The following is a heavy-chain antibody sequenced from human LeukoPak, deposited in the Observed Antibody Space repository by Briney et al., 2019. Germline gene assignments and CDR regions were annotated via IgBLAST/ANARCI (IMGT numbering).Heavy chain of an antibody. CDR2: IYPADSRT. V-gene: IGHV5-51*01. D-gene: IGHD1-26*01. Sequence: GESLKISCRGSGYGFPNYWIAWVRQMPGKGLEWMGIIYPADSRTKYSPSFQGQVTISADQSINTAYLQWSSLKASDTAMYFCARLTGYFPGVHFDYCGQGTLVTVSS. CDR3: ARLTGYFPGVHFDY. J-gene: IGHJ4*02. CDR1: GYGFPNYW.